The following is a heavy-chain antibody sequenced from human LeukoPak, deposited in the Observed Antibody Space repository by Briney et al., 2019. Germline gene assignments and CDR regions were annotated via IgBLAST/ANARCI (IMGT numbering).Heavy chain of an antibody. J-gene: IGHJ6*02. CDR1: GGTFSSYA. Sequence: GASVKVSCKASGGTFSSYAISWVRQAPGQGLEWMGGIIPIFGTANYAQKFQGRVTITADESTSTAYMELSSLRSEDTAVYYCARGRGVVNYYYYYGMDVWGQGTTVTVSS. D-gene: IGHD2-21*01. CDR3: ARGRGVVNYYYYYGMDV. V-gene: IGHV1-69*13. CDR2: IIPIFGTA.